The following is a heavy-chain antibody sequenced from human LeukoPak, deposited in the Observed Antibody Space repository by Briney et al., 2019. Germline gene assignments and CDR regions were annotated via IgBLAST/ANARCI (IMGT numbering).Heavy chain of an antibody. CDR2: INAGNGNT. J-gene: IGHJ5*02. V-gene: IGHV1-3*01. CDR3: ARKGTIFGVVEDNWFDP. CDR1: GYTFTSYA. D-gene: IGHD3-3*01. Sequence: ASVKVSCKASGYTFTSYAMHWVRQAPGQRIEWMGWINAGNGNTKYSQKFQGRVTITRDTSASTAYMELSSLRSEDTAVYYCARKGTIFGVVEDNWFDPWGQGTLVTVSS.